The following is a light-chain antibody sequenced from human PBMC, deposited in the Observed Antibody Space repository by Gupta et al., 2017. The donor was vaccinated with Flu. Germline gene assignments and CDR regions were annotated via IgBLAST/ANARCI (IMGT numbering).Light chain of an antibody. CDR3: KSNAGSSGWV. CDR1: NSDAGGFNF. V-gene: IGLV2-14*01. J-gene: IGLJ3*02. Sequence: SALPQPATVSASPAPSLTISCTGTNSDAGGFNFVSWYQQHPGKAPKLMIYEVNNRPSGVSNRFSGSKSGNTASLTISGPQAEEEAEYYWKSNAGSSGWVFGGGTKLTVL. CDR2: EVN.